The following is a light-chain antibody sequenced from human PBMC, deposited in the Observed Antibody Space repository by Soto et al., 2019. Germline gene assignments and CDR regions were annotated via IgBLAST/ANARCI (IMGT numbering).Light chain of an antibody. CDR2: EVT. J-gene: IGLJ1*01. CDR1: SSDVGAYNY. V-gene: IGLV2-8*01. Sequence: QSVLTQPPSASGSLGQSVTISCTGTSSDVGAYNYVSWYQQHPGKAPKLMIYEVTRRPSGVPDRFSGSKSGNTASLNVSGLQAEDEGDYYCCSYADNTDYVFGTGTKVTVL. CDR3: CSYADNTDYV.